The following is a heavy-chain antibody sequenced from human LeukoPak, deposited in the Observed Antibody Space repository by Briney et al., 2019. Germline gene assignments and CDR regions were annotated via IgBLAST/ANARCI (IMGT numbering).Heavy chain of an antibody. V-gene: IGHV3-66*01. D-gene: IGHD5-18*01. CDR1: GFTVSSNS. Sequence: GGSLRLSCAASGFTVSSNSMSWVRQAPGKGLEWVSVIYSGGNTDYADSVKGRFTISRDNSKNTLYLQMNSLRAEDTAVYYCAREGYSYGYDAFDIWGQGTMVTVSS. CDR3: AREGYSYGYDAFDI. CDR2: IYSGGNT. J-gene: IGHJ3*02.